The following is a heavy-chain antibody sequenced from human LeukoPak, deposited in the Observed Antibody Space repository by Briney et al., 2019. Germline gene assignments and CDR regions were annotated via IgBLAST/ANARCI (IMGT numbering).Heavy chain of an antibody. CDR3: AITRDGSYSNFDN. D-gene: IGHD3-10*01. J-gene: IGHJ4*02. Sequence: KPGGSLRLSCAASGFIFSSYTMNWVRQAPGEGLEWVSSISSSSTYIYYADSVKGRFTISGDNAKNSLYLQMNSLRAEDTAVYYCAITRDGSYSNFDNWGQGTLVTVSS. CDR1: GFIFSSYT. CDR2: ISSSSTYI. V-gene: IGHV3-21*01.